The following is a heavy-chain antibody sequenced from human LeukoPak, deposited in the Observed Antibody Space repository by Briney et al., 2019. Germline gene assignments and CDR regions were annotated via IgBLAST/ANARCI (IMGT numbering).Heavy chain of an antibody. CDR2: IYYSGGI. D-gene: IGHD4-23*01. J-gene: IGHJ4*02. V-gene: IGHV4-59*12. CDR1: GGSISSYY. Sequence: PSETLSLTCTVSGGSISSYYWSWIRQSPGKRLEWIGYIYYSGGINYNPSLKSRVTMSLDKSKNQFSLKLSSVTAADTAVYYCARDNSRGATRYWGQGTLVTVSS. CDR3: ARDNSRGATRY.